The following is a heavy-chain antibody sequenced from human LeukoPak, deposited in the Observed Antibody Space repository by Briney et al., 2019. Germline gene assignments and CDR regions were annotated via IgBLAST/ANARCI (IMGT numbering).Heavy chain of an antibody. V-gene: IGHV4-38-2*02. CDR2: IQSSGTT. Sequence: PETLSLTCTVSGYSINSGYYWGWIRQPPGKRLEWIGSIQSSGTTYYNPTLKSRVTISVDTSKNHFALKLTSVTAADAAVYYCARDLGYSGFDWAPWGQGTLVTVSS. J-gene: IGHJ5*02. D-gene: IGHD5-12*01. CDR1: GYSINSGYY. CDR3: ARDLGYSGFDWAP.